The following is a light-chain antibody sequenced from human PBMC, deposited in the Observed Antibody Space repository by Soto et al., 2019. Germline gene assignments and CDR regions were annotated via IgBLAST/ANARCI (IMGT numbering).Light chain of an antibody. J-gene: IGKJ1*01. CDR2: DAS. CDR3: QQYKSRRT. Sequence: DIQMTQSPSTLSASIRDRVTITCRASEDINDWLAWYQQKPGNAPKFLIYDASTLQSGVPSRFSGSGSGTELTLTISSLKNDDSETYYCQQYKSRRTFGQGTKVDIK. CDR1: EDINDW. V-gene: IGKV1-5*01.